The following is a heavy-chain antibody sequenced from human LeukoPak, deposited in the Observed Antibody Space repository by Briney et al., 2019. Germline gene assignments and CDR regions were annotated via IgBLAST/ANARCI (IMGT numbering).Heavy chain of an antibody. CDR3: AREKFKEVRGVVIDY. J-gene: IGHJ4*02. Sequence: ASVKVSCKASGYTFTSYGISWVRQAPGQGLEWMGWISAYNGNTNYAQKLQGRVTMTTDTSTSTAYMELRSLRSDDTAVYYCAREKFKEVRGVVIDYWGQGTLVTVSS. D-gene: IGHD3-10*01. CDR2: ISAYNGNT. CDR1: GYTFTSYG. V-gene: IGHV1-18*01.